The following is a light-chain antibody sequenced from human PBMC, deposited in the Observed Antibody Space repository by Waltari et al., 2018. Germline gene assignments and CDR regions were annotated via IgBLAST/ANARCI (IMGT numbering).Light chain of an antibody. J-gene: IGLJ1*01. CDR3: CSRAGSGAA. CDR1: TSDVGAYNY. CDR2: DVN. V-gene: IGLV2-23*02. Sequence: QSALTHPASVSGSPGQSITISCTGTTSDVGAYNYVSWYQQRPGKAPKLMIYDVNKRPAGVSNRVSGAKAGNPASLTISGLQADDEADYYCCSRAGSGAAFGTGTEVTV.